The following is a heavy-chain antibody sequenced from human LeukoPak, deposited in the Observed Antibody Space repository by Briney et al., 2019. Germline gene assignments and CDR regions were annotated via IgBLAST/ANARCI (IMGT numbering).Heavy chain of an antibody. D-gene: IGHD1-26*01. CDR2: IYSGGST. CDR3: ARDGGGAYSLAFDI. Sequence: GGSLRLSCAASGFSVISNYMSWVRQAPGKGLEWVSLIYSGGSTNYVDSVKGRFTISRDNSKNTLYLQMNNPRAEDTAVYYCARDGGGAYSLAFDIWGQGTLVTVSS. J-gene: IGHJ3*02. V-gene: IGHV3-53*01. CDR1: GFSVISNY.